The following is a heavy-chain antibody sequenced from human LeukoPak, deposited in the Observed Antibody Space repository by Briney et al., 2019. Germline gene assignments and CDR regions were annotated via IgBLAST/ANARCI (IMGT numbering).Heavy chain of an antibody. D-gene: IGHD2-2*01. CDR2: INPNSGGT. CDR1: GYTFTGYY. V-gene: IGHV1-2*02. J-gene: IGHJ4*02. CDR3: ARGRVVVPAAMADY. Sequence: GASVKVSCKASGYTFTGYYMHWVRQAPGQGLGWMGWINPNSGGTNYAQKFQGRVTMTRDTSISTAYMELSRLRSDDTAVYYCARGRVVVPAAMADYWGQGTLVTVSS.